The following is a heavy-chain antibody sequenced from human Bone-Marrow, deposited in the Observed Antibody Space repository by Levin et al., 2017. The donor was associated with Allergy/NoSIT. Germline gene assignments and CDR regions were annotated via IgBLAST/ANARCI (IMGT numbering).Heavy chain of an antibody. D-gene: IGHD6-19*01. Sequence: TSETLSLTCTVSGGSITTYYWSWIRQPPGRGLEWIGYVYYTGSANYSPSLRSRATISVDTSKNQFSLILTSVTAADTATYYCARHVLPYHSGWVTGYFDNWGRGTLVTVSS. V-gene: IGHV4-59*08. J-gene: IGHJ4*01. CDR1: GGSITTYY. CDR2: VYYTGSA. CDR3: ARHVLPYHSGWVTGYFDN.